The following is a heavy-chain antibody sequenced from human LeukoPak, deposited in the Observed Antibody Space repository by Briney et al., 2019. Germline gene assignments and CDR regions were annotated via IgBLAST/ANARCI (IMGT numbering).Heavy chain of an antibody. D-gene: IGHD1-26*01. CDR2: VRS. Sequence: GGSLRVSCAASGFTFRSYGMHWVRQAPGKGLEWVAFVRSDYVKGRFTISKDSSKNTLYLQMNSLRAEDTAVYYCASSQYSGSFYFDYWGQGTLVTVSS. V-gene: IGHV3-30*02. CDR1: GFTFRSYG. CDR3: ASSQYSGSFYFDY. J-gene: IGHJ4*02.